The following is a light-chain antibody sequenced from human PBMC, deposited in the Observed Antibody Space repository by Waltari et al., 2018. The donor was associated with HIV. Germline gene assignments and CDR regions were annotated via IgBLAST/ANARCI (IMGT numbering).Light chain of an antibody. CDR1: ISNLGGNF. J-gene: IGLJ3*02. Sequence: QSVVTQPPSASGTPGQNISISCSGDISNLGGNFVYWYQQRPGTAPRLLIYRNDQRPSGVPDRFSGSESATSASLANSGLRSEDEADYHCSTWDNSLSHWVFGGGTKVTVL. V-gene: IGLV1-47*01. CDR3: STWDNSLSHWV. CDR2: RND.